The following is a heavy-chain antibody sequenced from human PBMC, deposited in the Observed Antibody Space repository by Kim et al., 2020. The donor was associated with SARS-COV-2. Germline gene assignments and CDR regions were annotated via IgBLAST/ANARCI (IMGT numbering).Heavy chain of an antibody. V-gene: IGHV1-3*01. CDR1: GYTFTSYA. J-gene: IGHJ5*02. CDR3: ARDRRNYGSGSYYNGYNWFDP. D-gene: IGHD3-10*01. Sequence: ASVKVSCKASGYTFTSYAMHWVRQAPGQRLEWMGWINAGNGNTKYSLKFQGRVTITRDTSASTAYMELSSLRSEDTAVYYCARDRRNYGSGSYYNGYNWFDPWGQGTLVTVSS. CDR2: INAGNGNT.